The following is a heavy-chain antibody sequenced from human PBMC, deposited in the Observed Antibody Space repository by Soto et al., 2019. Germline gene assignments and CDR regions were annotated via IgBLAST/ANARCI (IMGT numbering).Heavy chain of an antibody. Sequence: GGSLKLSCAASGFTFSNAWMNWVRLAPGKGLEWVGRIKSKTDGGTTDYAAPVKGRFTISRDDSKNTLYLQMNSLKTEDTAVYYCTTVRDYDFWSGHANYYGMDVWGQATTVTVSS. V-gene: IGHV3-15*07. CDR2: IKSKTDGGTT. J-gene: IGHJ6*02. D-gene: IGHD3-3*01. CDR3: TTVRDYDFWSGHANYYGMDV. CDR1: GFTFSNAW.